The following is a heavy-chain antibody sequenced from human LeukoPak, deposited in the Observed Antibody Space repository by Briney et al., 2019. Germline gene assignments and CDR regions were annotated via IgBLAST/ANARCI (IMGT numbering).Heavy chain of an antibody. J-gene: IGHJ4*02. D-gene: IGHD4-23*01. V-gene: IGHV4-39*07. CDR3: ARRGVSGGNFDYFDY. CDR2: IFYSGST. Sequence: PSETLSLTCTVSGGSISSSSYYWAWIRQPPGKGLEWIGSIFYSGSTYYNPSLKSRVTISVDTSKNQFSLKLSSVTATDTAVYYCARRGVSGGNFDYFDYWGQGTLVTVSS. CDR1: GGSISSSSYY.